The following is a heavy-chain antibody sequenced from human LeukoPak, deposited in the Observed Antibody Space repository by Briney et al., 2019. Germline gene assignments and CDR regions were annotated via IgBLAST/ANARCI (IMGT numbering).Heavy chain of an antibody. Sequence: GESLKISCKGSGYSFTSYWIGRVRQLPGKGLEWMGIIYPGDSDTRYSPSFQGQVTISADKSISTAYLQWSSLKASDTAMYYCARPGYYDSSGYGAFDIWGQGTMVTVSS. J-gene: IGHJ3*02. CDR1: GYSFTSYW. D-gene: IGHD3-22*01. CDR3: ARPGYYDSSGYGAFDI. CDR2: IYPGDSDT. V-gene: IGHV5-51*01.